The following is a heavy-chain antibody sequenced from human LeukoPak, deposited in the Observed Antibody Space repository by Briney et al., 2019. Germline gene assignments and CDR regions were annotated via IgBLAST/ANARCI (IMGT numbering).Heavy chain of an antibody. CDR1: GGSISSGPYF. CDR2: INHSGST. D-gene: IGHD6-6*01. V-gene: IGHV4-34*01. CDR3: ARRRLAARLNDY. Sequence: SETLSLTCSVSGGSISSGPYFWSWIRQSPGQGLEWIGEINHSGSTNYNPSLKSRVTISVDTSKNQFSLKLSSVTAADTAVYYCARRRLAARLNDYWGQGTLVTVSS. J-gene: IGHJ4*02.